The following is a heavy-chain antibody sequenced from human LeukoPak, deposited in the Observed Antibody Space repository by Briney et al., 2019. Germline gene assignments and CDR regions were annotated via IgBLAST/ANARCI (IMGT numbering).Heavy chain of an antibody. V-gene: IGHV3-21*01. J-gene: IGHJ4*02. CDR2: ISSSSSYI. CDR3: ARDTVAVAGGFDY. D-gene: IGHD6-19*01. Sequence: PGGSLRLSCAPSGFTFSSYSMNWVRQAPGKGLEWVSSISSSSSYIYYADSVKGRFTISRDNAKNSLYLQMNSLRAEDTAVYYCARDTVAVAGGFDYWGQGTLVTVSS. CDR1: GFTFSSYS.